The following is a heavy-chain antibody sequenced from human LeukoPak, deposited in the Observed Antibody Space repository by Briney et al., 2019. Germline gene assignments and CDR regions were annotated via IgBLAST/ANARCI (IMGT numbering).Heavy chain of an antibody. V-gene: IGHV3-74*01. CDR2: INSDRSST. CDR3: AKDLGLAWYFCLDV. J-gene: IGHJ6*02. CDR1: GFTFRRHW. D-gene: IGHD3-3*01. Sequence: PGGSLRLYCAASGFTFRRHWMQRVRQAPGEGPVLVSRINSDRSSTSNPDSVKVRFTITRDNAKITLYLQMNSLRAEDTAVYYCAKDLGLAWYFCLDVWGQGTTVTVSS.